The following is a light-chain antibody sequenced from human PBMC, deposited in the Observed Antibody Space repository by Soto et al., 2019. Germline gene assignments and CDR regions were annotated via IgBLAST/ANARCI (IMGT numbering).Light chain of an antibody. Sequence: IQLTQSPSSLSASVGDRVTITCRASHDIGSYLAWYQENPGKAPKLLIYAASILQSGVPSRFSGSGSGTDFTLTISSLQPEDFATYYCQQLNSYPLTFGGGTKVDI. V-gene: IGKV1-9*01. J-gene: IGKJ4*01. CDR2: AAS. CDR1: HDIGSY. CDR3: QQLNSYPLT.